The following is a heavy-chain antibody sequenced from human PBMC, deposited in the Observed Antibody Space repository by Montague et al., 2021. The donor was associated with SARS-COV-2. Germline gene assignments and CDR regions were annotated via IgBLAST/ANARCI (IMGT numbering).Heavy chain of an antibody. D-gene: IGHD3-16*01. CDR1: GGSISGYY. CDR2: IYHSGNT. J-gene: IGHJ2*01. CDR3: AREYRIELWQTNWYFGL. Sequence: SETLSLTCSVSGGSISGYYWSWIRQPPGKGLEWIGYIYHSGNTKYNPSLKSRVSIPVDTSKNQFSLRLSSVTAADTAVYYCAREYRIELWQTNWYFGLWGRGTLVTVSS. V-gene: IGHV4-59*01.